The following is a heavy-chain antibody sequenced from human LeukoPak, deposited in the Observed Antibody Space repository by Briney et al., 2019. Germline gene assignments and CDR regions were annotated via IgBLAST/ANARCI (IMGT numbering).Heavy chain of an antibody. Sequence: PGGSLRLSCGASGFTFSSYWMSWVRQTPGKGPEWVANVNKDGSEKYYVDSVKGRFTISRDTAKNSLYLQMNNLRAEDTALYYCARNHDMDVWGQGTTVIVSS. D-gene: IGHD1-14*01. CDR2: VNKDGSEK. J-gene: IGHJ6*02. V-gene: IGHV3-7*03. CDR3: ARNHDMDV. CDR1: GFTFSSYW.